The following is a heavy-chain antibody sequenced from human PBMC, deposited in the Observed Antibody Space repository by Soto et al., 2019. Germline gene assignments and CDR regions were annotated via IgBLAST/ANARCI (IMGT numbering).Heavy chain of an antibody. J-gene: IGHJ3*02. Sequence: ASVKVSCKASGGTFSSYAISWVRQAPGQGLEWMGGIIPIFGTANYAQKFQGRVTITADESTSTAYMELNSLRSEDTAVYYCATNSGSSLGHAFDIWGQGTMGTVS. D-gene: IGHD1-26*01. CDR2: IIPIFGTA. CDR3: ATNSGSSLGHAFDI. V-gene: IGHV1-69*13. CDR1: GGTFSSYA.